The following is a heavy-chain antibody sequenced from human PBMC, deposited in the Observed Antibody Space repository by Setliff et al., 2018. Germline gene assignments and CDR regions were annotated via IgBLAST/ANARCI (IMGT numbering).Heavy chain of an antibody. V-gene: IGHV3-30*02. CDR3: AKEQEITLVPGIIPDAFDL. CDR1: GFTLNTYG. J-gene: IGHJ3*01. D-gene: IGHD3-10*01. CDR2: IRSDGNKK. Sequence: GGSLRLSCAASGFTLNTYGTSWVRQAPGKGLEWVTFIRSDGNKKYFGDSVKGRFSISRDNSKNTVYLQMNSLKIEDTAVYFCAKEQEITLVPGIIPDAFDLWGQGTMVTVSS.